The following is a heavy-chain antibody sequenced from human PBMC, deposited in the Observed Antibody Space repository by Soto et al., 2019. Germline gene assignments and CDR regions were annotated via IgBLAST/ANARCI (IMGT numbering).Heavy chain of an antibody. J-gene: IGHJ6*03. V-gene: IGHV4-34*01. D-gene: IGHD2-2*01. CDR1: GGSFSGYY. CDR2: INHSGST. CDR3: AREGPPDIVVVPAAMDYYYYYYMDV. Sequence: SETLSLTCAVYGGSFSGYYWSWIRQPPGKGLEWIGEINHSGSTNYNPSLKSRVTISVDTSKNQFSLKLSSVTAADTAVYYCAREGPPDIVVVPAAMDYYYYYYMDVWGKGTTVTVSS.